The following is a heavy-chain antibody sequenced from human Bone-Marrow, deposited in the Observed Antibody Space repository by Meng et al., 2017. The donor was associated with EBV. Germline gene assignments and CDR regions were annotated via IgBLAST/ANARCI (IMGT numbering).Heavy chain of an antibody. CDR3: ARGEGGYDWVYFDY. CDR1: GYTFTSYA. D-gene: IGHD5-12*01. V-gene: IGHV1-3*01. J-gene: IGHJ4*02. CDR2: INAGNGNT. Sequence: VQLVQSRAEVNKPGASVKVSCKASGYTFTSYAMHWVRQAPGQRLEWMGWINAGNGNTKYSQKFQGRVTMTRDTSTSTVYMELSSLRSEDTAVYYCARGEGGYDWVYFDYWGQGTLVTVSS.